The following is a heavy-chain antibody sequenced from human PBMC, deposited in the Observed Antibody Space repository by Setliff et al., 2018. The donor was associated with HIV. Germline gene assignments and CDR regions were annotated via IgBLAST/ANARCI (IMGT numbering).Heavy chain of an antibody. CDR2: INHTGST. D-gene: IGHD6-13*01. J-gene: IGHJ6*03. Sequence: NPSETLSLTCAVYGGSFSGYCWSWIRQPPGKGLEWIGEINHTGSTNYNPSLKSRVTISVDTSKNQFSLKLNSVTAADTAVYYCARGRLAAAASRRQFDYCYMDVWTKGTKVTVSS. CDR3: ARGRLAAAASRRQFDYCYMDV. CDR1: GGSFSGYC. V-gene: IGHV4-34*01.